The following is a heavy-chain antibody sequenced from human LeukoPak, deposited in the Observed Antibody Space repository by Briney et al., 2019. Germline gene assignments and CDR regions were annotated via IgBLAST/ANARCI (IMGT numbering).Heavy chain of an antibody. CDR3: ARVTLWFGELSGSWFDP. CDR1: GGSFSGYY. J-gene: IGHJ5*02. Sequence: SETLSLTCAVYGGSFSGYYWSWIRQPPGKGLEWIEEINHSGSTNYNQSLKSRVTISVDTSKNQFSLKLSSVTAADTAVYYCARVTLWFGELSGSWFDPWGQGTLVTVSS. V-gene: IGHV4-34*01. CDR2: INHSGST. D-gene: IGHD3-10*01.